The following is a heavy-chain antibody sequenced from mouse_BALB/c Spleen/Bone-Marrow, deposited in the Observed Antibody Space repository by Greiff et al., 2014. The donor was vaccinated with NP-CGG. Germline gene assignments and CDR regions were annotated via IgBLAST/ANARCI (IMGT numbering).Heavy chain of an antibody. CDR2: INPGSGGT. J-gene: IGHJ2*01. D-gene: IGHD3-3*01. V-gene: IGHV1-54*01. Sequence: VKLMESGAELVRPGTSVKVSCKASGCAFTNYLIEWVKQRPGQGLEWIGMINPGSGGTNYNEKFKGKATLTADKSSSTAYMQLSSLTSDDSAVYFCARRDGSYFDYWGQGTTLTVSS. CDR1: GCAFTNYL. CDR3: ARRDGSYFDY.